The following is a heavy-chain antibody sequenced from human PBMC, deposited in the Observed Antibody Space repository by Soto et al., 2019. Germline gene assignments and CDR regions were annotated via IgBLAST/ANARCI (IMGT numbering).Heavy chain of an antibody. CDR2: ISWDGGST. Sequence: DVQLVESGGVVVQPGGSLRLSCAASGFTFDDYTMHWVRQAPGKGLEWVSLISWDGGSTYYADSVKGRFTISRDNSKNSLYLQMNSLRTEDTALYYCAKGPYYTAMDGYYFDYWGQGTLVTVSS. J-gene: IGHJ4*02. CDR1: GFTFDDYT. D-gene: IGHD5-18*01. V-gene: IGHV3-43*01. CDR3: AKGPYYTAMDGYYFDY.